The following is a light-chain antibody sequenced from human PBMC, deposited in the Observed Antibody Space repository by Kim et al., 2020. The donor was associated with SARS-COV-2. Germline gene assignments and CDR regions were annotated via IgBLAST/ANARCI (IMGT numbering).Light chain of an antibody. J-gene: IGKJ1*01. CDR2: AAS. Sequence: ETVLTQSPGTLSLSPGERATLSCRASQSITSNYLAWYQQKVGQAPRLLIYAASSRATGIPDRFGGSGSGTDFTLTISRLEPEDFAVYSCHQYDSSPRTFGQGTKVDIK. V-gene: IGKV3-20*01. CDR1: QSITSNY. CDR3: HQYDSSPRT.